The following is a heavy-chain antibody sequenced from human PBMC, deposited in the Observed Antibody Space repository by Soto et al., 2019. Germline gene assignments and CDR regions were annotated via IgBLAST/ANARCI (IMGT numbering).Heavy chain of an antibody. CDR3: AKDSSGWPNYFDY. V-gene: IGHV3-23*01. J-gene: IGHJ4*02. CDR1: GFSFRSSA. Sequence: GGSLRLCCASCGFSFRSSAMTLALHDPGKGLEWVSAISGSGGSTYYADSVKGRFTISRDNSKNTLYLQMNSLRAEDTAVYYCAKDSSGWPNYFDYWGQGTLVTVSS. D-gene: IGHD6-19*01. CDR2: ISGSGGST.